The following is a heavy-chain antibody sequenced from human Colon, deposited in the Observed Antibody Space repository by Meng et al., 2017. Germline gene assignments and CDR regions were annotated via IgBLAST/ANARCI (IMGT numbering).Heavy chain of an antibody. CDR2: IYSGGST. CDR1: GFTVSSNY. CDR3: ARELMLTFDP. J-gene: IGHJ5*02. Sequence: EVQLVWSGGALVQPVGSLRLPCAASGFTVSSNYMSWVRQAPGKGLEWVSVIYSGGSTYYADSVKGRFTISRDNSKNTLYLQMNSLRAEDTAVYYCARELMLTFDPWGQGTLVTVSS. V-gene: IGHV3-66*02. D-gene: IGHD3-16*01.